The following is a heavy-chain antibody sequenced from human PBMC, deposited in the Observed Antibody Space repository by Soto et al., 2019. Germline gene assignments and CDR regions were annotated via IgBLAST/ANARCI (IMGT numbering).Heavy chain of an antibody. Sequence: GGSLRLSCAASGFTFSSYSMNWVRQAPGKGLEWVSYISSSSSTIYYADSVTGRFTSSRVNAKNSLYLQMNSLRDEDTVVYYCARDPRLRVVPAAIDLYYYYYYGMDVWGQGTTVTVSS. CDR3: ARDPRLRVVPAAIDLYYYYYYGMDV. J-gene: IGHJ6*02. CDR1: GFTFSSYS. CDR2: ISSSSSTI. V-gene: IGHV3-48*02. D-gene: IGHD2-2*02.